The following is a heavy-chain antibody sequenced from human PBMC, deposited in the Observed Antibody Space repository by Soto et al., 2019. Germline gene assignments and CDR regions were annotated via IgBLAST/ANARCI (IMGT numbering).Heavy chain of an antibody. Sequence: GSLRLSCATSGFTFSSYEMNWVRQAPGKGLEWVSYISSSGSTIYYADSVKGRFTISRDNAKNSLYLQMDSLRAEDTAVYYCARDQEAGSFFPYYYGMDVWGQGTTVTVSS. J-gene: IGHJ6*02. CDR2: ISSSGSTI. CDR1: GFTFSSYE. CDR3: ARDQEAGSFFPYYYGMDV. D-gene: IGHD6-13*01. V-gene: IGHV3-48*03.